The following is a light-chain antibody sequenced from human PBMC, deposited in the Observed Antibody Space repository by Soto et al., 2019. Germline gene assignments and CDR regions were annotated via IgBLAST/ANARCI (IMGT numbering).Light chain of an antibody. CDR2: EVS. CDR1: SSDVGAYNY. Sequence: QSALTQPPSASGSPGQSVTISCTGSSSDVGAYNYVSWYQQRPGQAPRLMIFEVSQRPSGVADRFSGSKSGNTASLTVAGLQTEDEADYYCSSYAGRIPYVFGTGTKVTVL. J-gene: IGLJ1*01. CDR3: SSYAGRIPYV. V-gene: IGLV2-8*01.